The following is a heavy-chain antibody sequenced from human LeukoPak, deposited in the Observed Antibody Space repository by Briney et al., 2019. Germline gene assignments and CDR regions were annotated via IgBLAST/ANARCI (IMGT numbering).Heavy chain of an antibody. V-gene: IGHV3-7*01. Sequence: GGSLRLSCAASGFTFSSYWMSWVRQAPGKGLEWVANIKQDGSEKYYVDSVKGRFTISRDNAKNSLYLQMSSLRAEDTAVYYCARVGLLWFGEPSSFDYWGQGTLVTVSS. D-gene: IGHD3-10*01. CDR2: IKQDGSEK. CDR1: GFTFSSYW. CDR3: ARVGLLWFGEPSSFDY. J-gene: IGHJ4*02.